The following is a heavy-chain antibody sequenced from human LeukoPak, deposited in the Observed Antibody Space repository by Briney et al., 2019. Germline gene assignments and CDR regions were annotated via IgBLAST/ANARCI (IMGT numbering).Heavy chain of an antibody. Sequence: SETLSLTCTVSGGSISSGSYYWSWIRQPPGKGLEWIGEINHSGSTNYNPSLKSRVTISVDTSKNQFSLKLSSVTAADTAVYYCASYDFWSGYCDYWGQGTLVTVSS. CDR3: ASYDFWSGYCDY. D-gene: IGHD3-3*01. V-gene: IGHV4-39*07. CDR1: GGSISSGSYY. CDR2: INHSGST. J-gene: IGHJ4*02.